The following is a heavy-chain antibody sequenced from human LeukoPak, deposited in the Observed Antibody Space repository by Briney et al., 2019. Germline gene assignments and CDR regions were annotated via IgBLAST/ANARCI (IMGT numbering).Heavy chain of an antibody. CDR3: AQSLGSGNWIGNWFDP. CDR2: IYYSGST. D-gene: IGHD1-1*01. CDR1: GGSISSSSYY. V-gene: IGHV4-39*01. J-gene: IGHJ5*02. Sequence: PSGTLSLTCTVSGGSISSSSYYWGWIRQPPGKGLEWIGSIYYSGSTYYNPSLESRLTISVDTSKNQFSLKLTSVTAADTAIYYCAQSLGSGNWIGNWFDPWGQGTLVTVSS.